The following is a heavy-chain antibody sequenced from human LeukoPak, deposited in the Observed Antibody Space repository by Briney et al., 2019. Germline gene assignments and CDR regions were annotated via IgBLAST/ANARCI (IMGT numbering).Heavy chain of an antibody. J-gene: IGHJ4*02. V-gene: IGHV4-59*06. CDR2: IYYTGRT. CDR1: GGSISNYY. CDR3: ARYVVYGSGKYYFDY. D-gene: IGHD3-10*01. Sequence: SETLSLTCTVSGGSISNYYWSWIRQPPGRGLEWIGYIYYTGRTYYSPSLKSRVTISLDTSKNQFSLNLSSLTAADTAVYYCARYVVYGSGKYYFDYWGQGTLVTVSS.